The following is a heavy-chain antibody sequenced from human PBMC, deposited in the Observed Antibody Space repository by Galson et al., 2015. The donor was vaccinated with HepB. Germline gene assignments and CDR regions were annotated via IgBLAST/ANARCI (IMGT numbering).Heavy chain of an antibody. Sequence: LRLSCAASGFAFSSYGMHWVRQAPGKGLEWVALIWYDGSNKYYADSVKGRFTISRDNSKNTLYLQMNSLRPEDTAVYYCAKEKKPYYASGSPFDYWGQGTLVTVSS. CDR3: AKEKKPYYASGSPFDY. J-gene: IGHJ4*02. V-gene: IGHV3-30*02. D-gene: IGHD3-10*01. CDR2: IWYDGSNK. CDR1: GFAFSSYG.